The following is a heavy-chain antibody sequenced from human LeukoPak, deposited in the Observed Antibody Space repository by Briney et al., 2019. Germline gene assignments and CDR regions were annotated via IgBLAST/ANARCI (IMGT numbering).Heavy chain of an antibody. J-gene: IGHJ6*02. CDR2: ISAYNGNT. D-gene: IGHD2-15*01. CDR3: ARYCSGGSCYSFFKTYYYYGMDV. CDR1: GYTFTSYG. Sequence: VASVKVSCKASGYTFTSYGISWVRQAPGQGLEWMGWISAYNGNTNYAQKLQGRVTMTTDTSTSTAYMELRSLRSDDTAVYYCARYCSGGSCYSFFKTYYYYGMDVWGQGTTVTVSS. V-gene: IGHV1-18*01.